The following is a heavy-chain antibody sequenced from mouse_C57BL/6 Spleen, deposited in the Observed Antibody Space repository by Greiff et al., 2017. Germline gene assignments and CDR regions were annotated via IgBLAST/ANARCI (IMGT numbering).Heavy chain of an antibody. V-gene: IGHV1-53*01. CDR1: GYTFTSYW. CDR3: TRYDYDWGFAY. J-gene: IGHJ3*01. D-gene: IGHD2-4*01. CDR2: INPSNGGT. Sequence: QVQLQQPGTELVKPGASVKLSCKASGYTFTSYWMHWVKQRPGQGLEWIGNINPSNGGTNYTEKFTSKATLTADKSSNTAYMQLSSLTSEDTAVYYCTRYDYDWGFAYGGQGTLVTVSA.